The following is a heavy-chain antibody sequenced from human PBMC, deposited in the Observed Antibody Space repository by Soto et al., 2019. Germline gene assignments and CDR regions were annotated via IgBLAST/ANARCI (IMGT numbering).Heavy chain of an antibody. CDR3: AKGDLIVVVPAAHFDY. CDR2: ISGSGGST. CDR1: GFTFSSYA. J-gene: IGHJ4*02. V-gene: IGHV3-23*01. D-gene: IGHD2-2*01. Sequence: GGSLRLSCAASGFTFSSYAMSWVRQAPGKGLEWVSAISGSGGSTYYADSVKGRFTISRDNSKNTLYLQMNSLRAEDTAVYYCAKGDLIVVVPAAHFDYWGQGTLVTVSS.